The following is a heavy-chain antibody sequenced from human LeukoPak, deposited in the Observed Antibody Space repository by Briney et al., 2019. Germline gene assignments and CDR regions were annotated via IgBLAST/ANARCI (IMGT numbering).Heavy chain of an antibody. CDR2: ISSSSSTI. CDR1: VFTFSSYS. D-gene: IGHD1-26*01. V-gene: IGHV3-48*01. CDR3: ARSGKWELILFDY. J-gene: IGHJ4*02. Sequence: GGSLRLSCAPSVFTFSSYSMNWVRQAPGTGLEWVSYISSSSSTIYYADSVKGRFTISRENAKNSLYLQMNSLRAEDTAVYYCARSGKWELILFDYWGQGTLVTVSS.